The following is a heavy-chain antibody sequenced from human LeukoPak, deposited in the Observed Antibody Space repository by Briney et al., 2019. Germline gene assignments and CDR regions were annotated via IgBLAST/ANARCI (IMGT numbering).Heavy chain of an antibody. V-gene: IGHV4-59*11. Sequence: PSGTLSLTCTVSGGSISSHYWSWIRQPPGKGLEWMGFIYYSGSNNYNTSLKSRVTISVDTSKNQFSLKLSSVTAADTAVYYCARAPARYYDFWSGYVDYYMDVWGKGTTVTVSS. CDR2: IYYSGSN. J-gene: IGHJ6*03. CDR1: GGSISSHY. CDR3: ARAPARYYDFWSGYVDYYMDV. D-gene: IGHD3-3*01.